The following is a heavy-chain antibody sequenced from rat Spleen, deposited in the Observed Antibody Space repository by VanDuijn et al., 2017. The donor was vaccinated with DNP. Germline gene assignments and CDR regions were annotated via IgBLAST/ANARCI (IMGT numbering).Heavy chain of an antibody. V-gene: IGHV5-29*01. J-gene: IGHJ3*01. CDR3: ARQDPLLLTLFTY. CDR1: GFTFNNYG. D-gene: IGHD1-1*01. Sequence: EVQLVESGGGLVQPGRSLKLSCAASGFTFNNYGMAWVRQAPTKGLEWVASITNSGGSIYYPDTVKGRFTISRDNAKSTLYLQLKSLRSEDTATYYCARQDPLLLTLFTYWGQGTLVTVSS. CDR2: ITNSGGSI.